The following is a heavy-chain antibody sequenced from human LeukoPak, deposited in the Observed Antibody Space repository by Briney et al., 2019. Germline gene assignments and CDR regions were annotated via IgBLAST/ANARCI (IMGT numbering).Heavy chain of an antibody. CDR2: ISSSGSTI. CDR1: GFTFRDYY. D-gene: IGHD6-19*01. CDR3: ASRLWLVDKYY. J-gene: IGHJ4*02. V-gene: IGHV3-11*01. Sequence: GGSLRLSCAASGFTFRDYYMSWIPQAPGKGLEWVSCISSSGSTIYYADSVKGRFTISRDNAKNSLYLQMNSLRAEDTAVYYCASRLWLVDKYYWGQGTLVTASS.